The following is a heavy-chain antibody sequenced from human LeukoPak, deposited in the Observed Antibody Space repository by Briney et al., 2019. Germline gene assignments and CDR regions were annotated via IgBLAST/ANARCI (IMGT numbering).Heavy chain of an antibody. CDR1: GYTFTSYG. Sequence: ASVKVSCKASGYTFTSYGISWVRRAPGQGLEWMGWISAYNGNTNYAQKLQGRVTMTTDTSTGTAYMELRSLRSDDTAVYYCARVTGTLIVVVPAWRYYYGMDVWGQGTTVTVSS. D-gene: IGHD2-2*01. J-gene: IGHJ6*02. CDR3: ARVTGTLIVVVPAWRYYYGMDV. V-gene: IGHV1-18*01. CDR2: ISAYNGNT.